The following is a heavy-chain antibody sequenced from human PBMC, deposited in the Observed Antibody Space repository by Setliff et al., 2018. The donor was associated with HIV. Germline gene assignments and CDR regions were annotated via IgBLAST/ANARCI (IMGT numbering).Heavy chain of an antibody. J-gene: IGHJ4*02. D-gene: IGHD2-2*01. V-gene: IGHV4-38-2*01. Sequence: SETLSLTCAVSGYSISSGFYWGWIRQPPGKGLEWIGSIYHSGSTYYNPSLKSRVTISVDTSKNQFSLNLSSVTAADAGVYYCARQFCTATSCSWPFDYRGQGTLVTVSS. CDR3: ARQFCTATSCSWPFDY. CDR2: IYHSGST. CDR1: GYSISSGFY.